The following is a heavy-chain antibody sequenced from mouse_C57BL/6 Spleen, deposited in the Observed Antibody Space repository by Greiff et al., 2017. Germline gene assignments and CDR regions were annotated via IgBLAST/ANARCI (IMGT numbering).Heavy chain of an antibody. V-gene: IGHV1-4*01. Sequence: QVQLQQSGAELARPGASVKMSCKASGYTFTSYTMHWVKQRPGQGLEWIGYINPSSGYTKYNQKFKDKATLTADKSSSTAYMQLSSLTSEYSSVNYCARDSNYEAMDYWGQGTSVTVSS. CDR1: GYTFTSYT. D-gene: IGHD2-5*01. CDR2: INPSSGYT. J-gene: IGHJ4*01. CDR3: ARDSNYEAMDY.